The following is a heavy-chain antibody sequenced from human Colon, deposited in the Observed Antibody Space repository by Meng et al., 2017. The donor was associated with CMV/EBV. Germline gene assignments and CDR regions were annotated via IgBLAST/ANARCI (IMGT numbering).Heavy chain of an antibody. Sequence: SETLSLTCTVSGGSISSGPYYWSWIRQHPGKGLEWIGSIYYSGSTYYNPSLKSRVTISVDTSKNQFSLKLSSVTAADTAVYYCARELARLPYCGGDCSAFDYWGQGTLVTVSS. J-gene: IGHJ4*02. V-gene: IGHV4-31*03. CDR1: GGSISSGPYY. CDR3: ARELARLPYCGGDCSAFDY. D-gene: IGHD2-21*01. CDR2: IYYSGST.